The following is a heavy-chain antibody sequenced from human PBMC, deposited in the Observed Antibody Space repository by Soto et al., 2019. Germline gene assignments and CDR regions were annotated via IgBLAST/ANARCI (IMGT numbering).Heavy chain of an antibody. J-gene: IGHJ4*02. V-gene: IGHV1-69*13. D-gene: IGHD5-18*01. Sequence: ASVKVSCKASGGTFSSYAISGVGQSPLQGLEWMGGIIPIFGTANYAQKFQGRVTITADESTSTAYMELSSLRSEDTAVYYCARALLYSYGYTPAFGYWGQGTLVTVSS. CDR2: IIPIFGTA. CDR3: ARALLYSYGYTPAFGY. CDR1: GGTFSSYA.